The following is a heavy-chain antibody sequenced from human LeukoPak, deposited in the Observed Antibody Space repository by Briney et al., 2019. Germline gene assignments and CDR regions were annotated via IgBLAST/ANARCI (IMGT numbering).Heavy chain of an antibody. CDR3: ARGNVVVTATYYFDY. J-gene: IGHJ4*02. V-gene: IGHV3-48*03. CDR2: NSGSGSTI. CDR1: GFTFSSYE. Sequence: GGSLRLSCAASGFTFSSYEMNWVRQAPGKGLEWVSYNSGSGSTIYYADSVKGRFTISRDNAKNSLYLQMNSLRAEDTAVYYCARGNVVVTATYYFDYWGQGTLVTVSS. D-gene: IGHD2-21*02.